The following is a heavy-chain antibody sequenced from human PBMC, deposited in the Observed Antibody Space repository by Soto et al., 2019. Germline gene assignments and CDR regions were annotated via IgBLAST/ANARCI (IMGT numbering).Heavy chain of an antibody. CDR2: IYPGDSDT. Sequence: PGESLKISCKGSGYSFTSYWIGWVRQMPGKGLEWMGIIYPGDSDTRYSPSFQGQVTISADKSISTAYLQWSSLKASGTAMYYCALGYSSSWFSTFNWFDPWGQGTLVTVSS. D-gene: IGHD6-13*01. V-gene: IGHV5-51*01. CDR1: GYSFTSYW. CDR3: ALGYSSSWFSTFNWFDP. J-gene: IGHJ5*02.